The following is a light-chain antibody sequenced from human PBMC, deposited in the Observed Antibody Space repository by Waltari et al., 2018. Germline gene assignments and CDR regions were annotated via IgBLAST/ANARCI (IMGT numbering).Light chain of an antibody. CDR1: NIGSKS. CDR3: QVFDSPTDHQG. CDR2: HDT. V-gene: IGLV3-21*02. Sequence: SYELTQPPSVSVAPGQTARISCEGNNIGSKSTQWYQQKPGQAPVQVVFHDTERPSGIPERFSGSKSGNTATLTITRIEAGDEADYYCQVFDSPTDHQGFGGGTKVTVL. J-gene: IGLJ3*02.